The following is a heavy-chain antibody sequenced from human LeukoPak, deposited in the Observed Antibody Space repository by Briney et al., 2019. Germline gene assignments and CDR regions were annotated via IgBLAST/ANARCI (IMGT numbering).Heavy chain of an antibody. CDR1: GGSISSSSYY. CDR2: IYYSGST. J-gene: IGHJ5*02. CDR3: ARQGIAAAGTGDWFDP. V-gene: IGHV4-39*01. Sequence: SETLSLTRTVSGGSISSSSYYWGWLRQPPGKGLEWIGSIYYSGSTYYNPSLKSRVTISVDTSKNQFSLKLSSVTAADTAVYYCARQGIAAAGTGDWFDPWGQGTLVTVSS. D-gene: IGHD6-13*01.